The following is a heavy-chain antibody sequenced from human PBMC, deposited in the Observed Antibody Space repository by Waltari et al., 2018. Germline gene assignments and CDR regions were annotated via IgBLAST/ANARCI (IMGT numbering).Heavy chain of an antibody. CDR1: TFSSYA. CDR3: ARDKDYDDVGDAFDL. V-gene: IGHV3-33*01. CDR2: IWYDGSKK. J-gene: IGHJ3*01. Sequence: TFSSYAMHWVRQAPGKGLEWVAVIWYDGSKKYYADSVKGRFTISRDNSKNTLGLQMNSLRAEDTALYYCARDKDYDDVGDAFDLWGQGTMVTVSS. D-gene: IGHD3-22*01.